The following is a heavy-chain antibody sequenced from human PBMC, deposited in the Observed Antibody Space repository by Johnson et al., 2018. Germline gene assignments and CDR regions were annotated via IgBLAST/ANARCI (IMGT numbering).Heavy chain of an antibody. CDR1: GFTFSDYW. Sequence: EVQLVESGGGLVQPGGSLRLSCAASGFTFSDYWMQWVRQGPGKGLVWVSRISPDGSSASYPDSVKGRFTISRDNAKNTLYLQMDRLRVEDTAVYFCARGLYGDYVGSEYLQHWGQGTLVTVSS. D-gene: IGHD4-17*01. CDR3: ARGLYGDYVGSEYLQH. J-gene: IGHJ1*01. CDR2: ISPDGSSA. V-gene: IGHV3-74*02.